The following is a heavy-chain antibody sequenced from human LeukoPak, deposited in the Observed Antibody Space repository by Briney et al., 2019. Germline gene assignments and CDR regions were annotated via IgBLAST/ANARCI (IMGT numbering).Heavy chain of an antibody. CDR2: ITTSGTYI. CDR3: ARGSLQKLGYFDY. Sequence: GGSLRLSCAASGFTFTRFNMNWVRQAPGKGLELVSSITTSGTYIYYADSVKGRFTISRDNAKNSLYLQMNSLRAEDTAVYYCARGSLQKLGYFDYWGQGTLVTVSS. V-gene: IGHV3-21*06. D-gene: IGHD3-16*01. CDR1: GFTFTRFN. J-gene: IGHJ4*02.